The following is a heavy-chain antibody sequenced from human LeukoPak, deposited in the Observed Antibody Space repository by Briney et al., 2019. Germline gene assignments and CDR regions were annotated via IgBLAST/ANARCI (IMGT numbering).Heavy chain of an antibody. CDR3: ATTWSGYYYGSGREDTFDI. CDR1: GFTFSSYW. CDR2: IKSDGSET. Sequence: GGSLRLSCAASGFTFSSYWMHWVRQAPGKGLMWVSRIKSDGSETSYADSVKGRFTISRDNSKSTLYLQMNSLRAEDTAVYYCATTWSGYYYGSGREDTFDIWGQGTMVTVSS. V-gene: IGHV3-74*01. J-gene: IGHJ3*02. D-gene: IGHD3-10*01.